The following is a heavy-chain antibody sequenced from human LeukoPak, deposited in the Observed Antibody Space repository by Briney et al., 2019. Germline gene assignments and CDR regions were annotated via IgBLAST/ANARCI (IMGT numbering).Heavy chain of an antibody. J-gene: IGHJ4*02. CDR1: GYSTSSGYY. CDR3: ARDAGTVTTPFDY. D-gene: IGHD4-17*01. V-gene: IGHV4-38-2*02. CDR2: IYHTGST. Sequence: SETLSLTCAVSGYSTSSGYYWGWIRQPPGKGLEWIGSIYHTGSTYYNPSLKSRVTISVDTSKNQFSLNLSSVTAADTAVYYCARDAGTVTTPFDYWGQGTLVTVSS.